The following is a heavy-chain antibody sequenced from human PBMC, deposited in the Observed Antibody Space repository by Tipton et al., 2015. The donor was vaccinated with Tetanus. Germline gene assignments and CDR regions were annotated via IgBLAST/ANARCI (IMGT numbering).Heavy chain of an antibody. Sequence: QMQLVQSGAEVKKPGASIQVSCKASGYILTDYHIHWVRQAPGLGLEWMGIINPSSNFTTHAQKFQSRVTMTRDTSTSAVFMELSNVTSEDTAVYYCARGGMALRDWWFGDLLDYWGRGTLVTVSS. V-gene: IGHV1-46*01. D-gene: IGHD3-10*01. J-gene: IGHJ4*02. CDR1: GYILTDYH. CDR3: ARGGMALRDWWFGDLLDY. CDR2: INPSSNFT.